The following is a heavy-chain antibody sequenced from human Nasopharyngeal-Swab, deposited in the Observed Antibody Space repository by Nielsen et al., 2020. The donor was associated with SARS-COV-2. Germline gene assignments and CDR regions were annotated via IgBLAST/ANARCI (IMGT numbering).Heavy chain of an antibody. CDR3: ARWKGSSWSDY. CDR1: GFTVSSNY. J-gene: IGHJ4*02. Sequence: GESLKISCAASGFTVSSNYMSWVRQAPGKRLEWVSVIYSGGSTYYADSVKGRFTISRDNSKNTLYLQMNSLRAEDTAVYYCARWKGSSWSDYWGQGTLVTVSS. V-gene: IGHV3-53*01. D-gene: IGHD6-13*01. CDR2: IYSGGST.